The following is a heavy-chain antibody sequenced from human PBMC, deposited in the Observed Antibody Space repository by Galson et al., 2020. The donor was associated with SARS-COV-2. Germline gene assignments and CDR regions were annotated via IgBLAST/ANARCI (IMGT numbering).Heavy chain of an antibody. CDR2: IYYTGST. Sequence: SETLSLTCTVSGGSISSDNYYWSWIRQPPGKGLEWIGYIYYTGSTSYNPSLKSRVLISVDTSKNQFSLKLSSVTAADTAVYYCARVYYASGSSDDYWGQGTLVTVSS. D-gene: IGHD3-10*01. CDR1: GGSISSDNYY. J-gene: IGHJ4*02. CDR3: ARVYYASGSSDDY. V-gene: IGHV4-30-4*08.